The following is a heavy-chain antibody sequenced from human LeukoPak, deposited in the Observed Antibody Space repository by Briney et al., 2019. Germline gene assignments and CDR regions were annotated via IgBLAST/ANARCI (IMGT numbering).Heavy chain of an antibody. CDR1: GGSISSYY. D-gene: IGHD3-10*01. V-gene: IGHV4-59*01. Sequence: PSETLSLTCTVSGGSISSYYWSWIRQPPGKGLEWIGYIYYSGSTNYNPSLKSRVTISVDTSKNQFSLKLSSVTAADTAVYYCARGRGWFGELHRIDYWGQGTLVTVSS. J-gene: IGHJ4*02. CDR2: IYYSGST. CDR3: ARGRGWFGELHRIDY.